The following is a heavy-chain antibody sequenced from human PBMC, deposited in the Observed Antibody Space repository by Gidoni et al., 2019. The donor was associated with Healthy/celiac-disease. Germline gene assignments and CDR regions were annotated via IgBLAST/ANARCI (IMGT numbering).Heavy chain of an antibody. Sequence: QVQLVESGGGVVHPGRSLRFSCAASGCTFSSYAMHWSRQAPGTGLGWVAIISYDGSNKYCADSVKGRFTISRDNSKNTLYLQINSLGAEDTAVYYCARDGGYSYGPNDYYFDYWGQGTLVTVSS. CDR3: ARDGGYSYGPNDYYFDY. D-gene: IGHD5-18*01. CDR1: GCTFSSYA. CDR2: ISYDGSNK. J-gene: IGHJ4*02. V-gene: IGHV3-30-3*01.